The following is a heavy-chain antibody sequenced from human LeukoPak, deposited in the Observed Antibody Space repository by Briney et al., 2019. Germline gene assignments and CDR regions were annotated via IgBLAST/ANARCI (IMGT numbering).Heavy chain of an antibody. CDR1: GFTFSSYS. V-gene: IGHV3-21*01. CDR2: ISSSSSYI. CDR3: ARLNRDSSSWYYYYYYMDV. D-gene: IGHD6-13*01. Sequence: GGSLRLSCAASGFTFSSYSMNWVRQAPGKGLEWVSSISSSSSYIYYADSVKGRFTISRDNAKNSLYLQMNSLRAEDTAVYYCARLNRDSSSWYYYYYYMDVWGKGTTVTVSS. J-gene: IGHJ6*03.